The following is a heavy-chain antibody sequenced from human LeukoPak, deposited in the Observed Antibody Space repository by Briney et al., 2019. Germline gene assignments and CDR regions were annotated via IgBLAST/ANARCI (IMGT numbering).Heavy chain of an antibody. CDR3: AGLGYCSSTSCYETRYYYYGMDV. CDR2: IIPIFGRA. J-gene: IGHJ6*02. V-gene: IGHV1-69*13. CDR1: GGTFSSYA. D-gene: IGHD2-2*01. Sequence: SVKVSCKASGGTFSSYAISWVRQAPGQGLEWMGGIIPIFGRANYAQKFQGRVTINADEPTSTAYMELSSVRSEDTAVYYCAGLGYCSSTSCYETRYYYYGMDVWGQGTTVTVSS.